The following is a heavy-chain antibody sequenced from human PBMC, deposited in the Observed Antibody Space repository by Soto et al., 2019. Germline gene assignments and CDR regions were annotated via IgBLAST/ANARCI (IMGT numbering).Heavy chain of an antibody. V-gene: IGHV4-39*01. Sequence: SETLSLTCTVSGGSISSGPYSWGWIRQPPGKGLEWIGSIYYSGSTYYSPSLKSRVTISVDTSKNQFSLKLSSVTAADTAVYYCARRERAAGTDWWFYPWGQGTLVTVSS. CDR3: ARRERAAGTDWWFYP. J-gene: IGHJ5*02. D-gene: IGHD6-13*01. CDR2: IYYSGST. CDR1: GGSISSGPYS.